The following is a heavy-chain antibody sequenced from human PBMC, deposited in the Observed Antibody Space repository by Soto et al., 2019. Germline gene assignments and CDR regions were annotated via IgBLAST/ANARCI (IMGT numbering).Heavy chain of an antibody. J-gene: IGHJ5*02. CDR1: GGTFSSYT. Sequence: ASVKVSCKASGGTFSSYTISWVRQAPGQGLEWMGRIIPILGIANYAQKFQGRVTITADKSTSTAYMELSSLRSEDTAVYYCAREVADNIVVVPAATNWFDPWG. D-gene: IGHD2-2*01. CDR2: IIPILGIA. V-gene: IGHV1-69*04. CDR3: AREVADNIVVVPAATNWFDP.